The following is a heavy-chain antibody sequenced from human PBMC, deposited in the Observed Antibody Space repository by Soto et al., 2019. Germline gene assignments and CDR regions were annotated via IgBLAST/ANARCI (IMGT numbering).Heavy chain of an antibody. D-gene: IGHD6-19*01. Sequence: PGGSLRLSCAASGFTFSSYAMHWVRQAPGKGLEWVAVISYDGSNKYYADSVKGRFTISRDNSKNTLYLQMNSLRAEDTAVYYCARESPYSSGWYGAFDISGQGPMVTVS. J-gene: IGHJ3*02. CDR3: ARESPYSSGWYGAFDI. CDR2: ISYDGSNK. CDR1: GFTFSSYA. V-gene: IGHV3-30-3*01.